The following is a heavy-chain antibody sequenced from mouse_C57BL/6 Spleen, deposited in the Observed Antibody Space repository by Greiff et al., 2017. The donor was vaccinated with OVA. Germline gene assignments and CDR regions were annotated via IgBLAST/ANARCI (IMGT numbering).Heavy chain of an antibody. J-gene: IGHJ4*01. D-gene: IGHD1-1*01. CDR3: TPITTDSAMDY. CDR1: GYTFTSYW. CDR2: IYPGNSDT. V-gene: IGHV1-5*01. Sequence: EVQLQQSGPVLARPGASVKMSCKTSGYTFTSYWMHWVKQRPGQGLEWIGAIYPGNSDTSYNQKFKGKAKLTAVTSASTAYIELISLTNEDSAVYYYTPITTDSAMDYWGQGTSVTVSS.